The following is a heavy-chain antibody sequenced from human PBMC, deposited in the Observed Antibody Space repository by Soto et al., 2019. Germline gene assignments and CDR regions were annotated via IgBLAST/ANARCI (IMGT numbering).Heavy chain of an antibody. J-gene: IGHJ4*02. CDR2: INGDGSTT. CDR1: GFTFTHYW. Sequence: EVQLVESGGGLVQPGGSLRLSCAASGFTFTHYWMHWVRQVPGKGLVCVSRINGDGSTTSYADFVKGRFTISRDNAKNTVHLQMNSLSADDTALYYCARDFTPAETPGDDFDYWGQGTPVTISS. D-gene: IGHD2-15*01. V-gene: IGHV3-74*01. CDR3: ARDFTPAETPGDDFDY.